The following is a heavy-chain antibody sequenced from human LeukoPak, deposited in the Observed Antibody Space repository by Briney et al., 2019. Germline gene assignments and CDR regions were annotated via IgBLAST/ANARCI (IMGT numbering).Heavy chain of an antibody. V-gene: IGHV3-23*01. CDR3: AKNKDAVVTLNYFDY. J-gene: IGHJ4*02. D-gene: IGHD4-23*01. Sequence: GGSLRLSCAASGFTFSSYAMSWVRQAPGKGLEWVSAIISSGDSTYYADSVKGRFTISRDNSKNTLHLQMNSLRAEDTAVYYCAKNKDAVVTLNYFDYWGQGTLVTVSS. CDR1: GFTFSSYA. CDR2: IISSGDST.